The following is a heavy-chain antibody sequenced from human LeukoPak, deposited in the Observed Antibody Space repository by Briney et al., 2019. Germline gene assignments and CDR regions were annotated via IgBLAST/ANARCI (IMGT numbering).Heavy chain of an antibody. Sequence: PSETLSLTCTVSGGSISSHYWSWIRQPPGKGLEWIGYIYYSGSTNYNPSLKSRVTISLDTSKDQFSLNLSSVTAADTAVYYCARGRYYDSSGYFYFDSWGRGTLVTVSS. D-gene: IGHD3-22*01. CDR3: ARGRYYDSSGYFYFDS. V-gene: IGHV4-59*08. J-gene: IGHJ4*02. CDR1: GGSISSHY. CDR2: IYYSGST.